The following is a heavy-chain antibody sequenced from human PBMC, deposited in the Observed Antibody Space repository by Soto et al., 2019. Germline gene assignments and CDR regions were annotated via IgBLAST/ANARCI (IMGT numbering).Heavy chain of an antibody. Sequence: SETLSLTCTVSGGSISSGGYYWSWIRQHPGKGLEWIGYIYYSGSTYYNPSLKSRVTISVDTSKNQFSLKLSSVTAADTAVYYCARVYCSGGSCYHFDYWGQGTLVTVSS. CDR1: GGSISSGGYY. V-gene: IGHV4-31*03. CDR2: IYYSGST. J-gene: IGHJ4*02. CDR3: ARVYCSGGSCYHFDY. D-gene: IGHD2-15*01.